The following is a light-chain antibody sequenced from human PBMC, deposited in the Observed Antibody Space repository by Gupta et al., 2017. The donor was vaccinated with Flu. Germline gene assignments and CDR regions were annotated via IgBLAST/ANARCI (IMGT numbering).Light chain of an antibody. CDR2: DVS. CDR1: QSVSGY. V-gene: IGKV1-39*01. J-gene: IGKJ4*01. Sequence: DIQMTQSPSSLSASVGDRVTITCRASQSVSGYVNWYQQRPGKAPKLLISDVSKLQSGVPSTFSGSGSGTDFTLTISKRQAEDSANYYCQHGVCFPFTFGRGTXVDIK. CDR3: QHGVCFPFT.